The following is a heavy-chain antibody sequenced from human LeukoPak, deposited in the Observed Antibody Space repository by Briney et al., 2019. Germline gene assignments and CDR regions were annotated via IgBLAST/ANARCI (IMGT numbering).Heavy chain of an antibody. J-gene: IGHJ4*02. V-gene: IGHV1-18*01. CDR3: AVRNRSSWSPFDF. CDR1: GYTFTTYG. Sequence: ASVKVSCKASGYTFTTYGISWVRQAPGQGLEWMGWVSAYNGNTNYAQKLQGRVTMTTDTSTSTAYMELRSLRSDDTAVYYCAVRNRSSWSPFDFWGQGTLVTVSS. D-gene: IGHD6-13*01. CDR2: VSAYNGNT.